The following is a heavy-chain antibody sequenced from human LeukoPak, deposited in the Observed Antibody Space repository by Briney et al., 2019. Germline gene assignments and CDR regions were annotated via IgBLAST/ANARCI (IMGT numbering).Heavy chain of an antibody. CDR3: ARDGRGEMEWLLYDYFDY. Sequence: ASVKVSCKASGYTFTSYGISWVRQAPGQGLEWMGWISAYNGNTNYAQKLQGRVTMTTDTSTSTAYMELRSLRSDDTAVYYCARDGRGEMEWLLYDYFDYWGQGTLVTVSS. D-gene: IGHD3-3*01. CDR2: ISAYNGNT. CDR1: GYTFTSYG. J-gene: IGHJ4*02. V-gene: IGHV1-18*01.